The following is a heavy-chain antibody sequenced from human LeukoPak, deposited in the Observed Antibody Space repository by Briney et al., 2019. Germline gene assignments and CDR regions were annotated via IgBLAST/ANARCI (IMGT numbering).Heavy chain of an antibody. CDR1: GFTFSSYS. Sequence: GGSLRLSCAASGFTFSSYSMNWVRQAPGKGLEWVSSISSSSYIYYADSVKGRFTISRDNAKNSLYLQMNSLRAEDTAVYYCARDLGDGWFDPWGQGTLVTVSS. J-gene: IGHJ5*02. CDR3: ARDLGDGWFDP. V-gene: IGHV3-21*01. CDR2: ISSSSYI.